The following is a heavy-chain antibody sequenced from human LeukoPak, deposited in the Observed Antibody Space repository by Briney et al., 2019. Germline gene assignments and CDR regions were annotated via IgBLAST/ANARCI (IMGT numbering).Heavy chain of an antibody. CDR3: TTNRYYSSRGVFDI. J-gene: IGHJ3*02. Sequence: GGSLRLSRAASGFTFSNAWMSWVRQAPGKRLEWVGRIKSKTDGGTTDYAAPVKGRFTISRDDSKNTLYLQMNSLKTEDTAVYYCTTNRYYSSRGVFDIWGQGTMVTVSS. CDR1: GFTFSNAW. D-gene: IGHD3-10*01. V-gene: IGHV3-15*01. CDR2: IKSKTDGGTT.